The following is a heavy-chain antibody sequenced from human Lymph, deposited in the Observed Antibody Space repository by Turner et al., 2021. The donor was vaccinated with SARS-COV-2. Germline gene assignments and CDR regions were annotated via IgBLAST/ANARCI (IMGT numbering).Heavy chain of an antibody. Sequence: VQLVQSGAEVKKPGASVKVSCKASGYTLTGYYMHWVRQAPGQGLEWMGWIHPNSGGTNYAQKCQGRVTMTRDTSISTAYMDLSRLRSDDTAMYYCARSRDLQSMVRGVDPFDYWGQGTLVTVSS. CDR1: GYTLTGYY. V-gene: IGHV1-2*02. D-gene: IGHD3-10*01. CDR2: IHPNSGGT. CDR3: ARSRDLQSMVRGVDPFDY. J-gene: IGHJ4*02.